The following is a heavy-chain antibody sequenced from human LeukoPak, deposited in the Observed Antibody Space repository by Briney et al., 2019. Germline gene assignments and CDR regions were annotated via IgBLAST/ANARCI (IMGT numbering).Heavy chain of an antibody. D-gene: IGHD3-9*01. Sequence: SETLSLTCAVYGGSFSGYYWSWIRQPPGKGLEWIGEINHSGSTNYNPSLKSRVTISVDTSKNQFSLKLSSVTAADTAVYYCARAVAYYDILTGYRYYFDYWGQGTLVTVS. CDR3: ARAVAYYDILTGYRYYFDY. J-gene: IGHJ4*02. CDR1: GGSFSGYY. V-gene: IGHV4-34*01. CDR2: INHSGST.